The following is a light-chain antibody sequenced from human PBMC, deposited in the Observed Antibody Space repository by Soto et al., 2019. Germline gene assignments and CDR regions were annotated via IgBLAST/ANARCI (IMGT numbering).Light chain of an antibody. V-gene: IGKV3-15*01. CDR1: QSVSGN. J-gene: IGKJ1*01. CDR3: QQYNDWPPT. Sequence: EIVMTQSPATLSVSPGERATLSCRASQSVSGNLVWYQQKPGQAPRLLIYGASTRATGIPGRFSGSGSGTEFTLTISSLQSEDFAVYYCQQYNDWPPTFGQGTKVEIK. CDR2: GAS.